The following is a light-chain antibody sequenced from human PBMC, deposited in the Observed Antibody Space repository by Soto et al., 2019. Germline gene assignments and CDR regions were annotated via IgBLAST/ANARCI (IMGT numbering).Light chain of an antibody. CDR2: GNT. Sequence: QSVLTQSPSVSGAPGQRVSISCSGSAANIGANYDVHWYQQLPGAAPKLLIFGNTNRRSGVPDRFSGSKSGTSAFLAISGLQAEDEADYYCHCYDTTVRGSVFGGGTKLTVL. CDR1: AANIGANYD. J-gene: IGLJ3*02. V-gene: IGLV1-40*01. CDR3: HCYDTTVRGSV.